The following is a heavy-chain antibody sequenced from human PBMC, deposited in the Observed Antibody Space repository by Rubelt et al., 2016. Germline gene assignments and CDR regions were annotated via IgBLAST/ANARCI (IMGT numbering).Heavy chain of an antibody. CDR2: IRGSNGDT. V-gene: IGHV1-18*01. CDR1: GYTFTGYG. D-gene: IGHD4-17*01. J-gene: IGHJ6*02. CDR3: VRDKGFGDHGMDV. Sequence: QVQLVQSGAEGKKPGASVKVSCKASGYTFTGYGMSWVRQAPGQGLEWMGWIRGSNGDTNYEQKLQGRVTVTTDTSTSTAYMELRSLRSDDTAVYYCVRDKGFGDHGMDVWGQGTTVTVSS.